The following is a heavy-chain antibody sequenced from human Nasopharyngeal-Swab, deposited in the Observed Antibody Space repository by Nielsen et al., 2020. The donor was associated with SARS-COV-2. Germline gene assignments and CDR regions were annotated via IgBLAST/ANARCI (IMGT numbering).Heavy chain of an antibody. D-gene: IGHD5-12*01. V-gene: IGHV1-8*01. Sequence: ASVKVSCKASRYTFTSYDINWVRPATGQGLEWMGWMNPNSGNTGYAQKFQGRVTMTRNTSISTAYMELSSLRSEDTAVYYCARGFIVATIFHYYYYMDVWGKGTTVTVSS. CDR3: ARGFIVATIFHYYYYMDV. J-gene: IGHJ6*03. CDR1: RYTFTSYD. CDR2: MNPNSGNT.